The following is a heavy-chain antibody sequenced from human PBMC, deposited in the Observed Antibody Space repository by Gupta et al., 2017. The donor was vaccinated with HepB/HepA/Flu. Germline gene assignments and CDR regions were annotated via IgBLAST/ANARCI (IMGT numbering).Heavy chain of an antibody. V-gene: IGHV3-48*03. Sequence: EVQLVESGGGLVQPGGSLRLSCAASGFTFSSYAMTWVRQAPGKGLEWVSYISSSGSTIYYADSVKGRFTISRDNAKNSLYLQMNSLRAEDTAVYYCARDQGTNYYGMDVWGQGTTVTVSS. CDR3: ARDQGTNYYGMDV. CDR1: GFTFSSYA. J-gene: IGHJ6*02. CDR2: ISSSGSTI. D-gene: IGHD3-10*01.